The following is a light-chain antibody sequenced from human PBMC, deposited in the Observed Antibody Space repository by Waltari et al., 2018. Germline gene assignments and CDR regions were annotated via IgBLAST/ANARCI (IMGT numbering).Light chain of an antibody. CDR2: SNN. CDR1: SSTIGRHS. Sequence: QSVVPQPPSASGTPGQSVPISCSGSSSTIGRHSVNWYQQLPGTAPKLLIYSNNQWPSGVPDRFSGSKSGTSASLAISGLQSEDEADYYCAAWDDSLNGVVFGGGTKLTVL. J-gene: IGLJ2*01. CDR3: AAWDDSLNGVV. V-gene: IGLV1-44*01.